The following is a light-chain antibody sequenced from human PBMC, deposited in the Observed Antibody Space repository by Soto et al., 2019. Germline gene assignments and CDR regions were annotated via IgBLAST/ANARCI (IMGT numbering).Light chain of an antibody. CDR2: RNT. J-gene: IGLJ1*01. CDR1: SSNIGSHFD. V-gene: IGLV1-40*01. Sequence: QSALTQPPSVSVAPVQSVTISCTGSSSNIGSHFDVHWYQKLLVTAPKLLIYRNTFRPAAVRDRCSPSKSGTAACLAITGVQPEDEADYYCQSYDSGLSGSYVFVPGAKVT. CDR3: QSYDSGLSGSYV.